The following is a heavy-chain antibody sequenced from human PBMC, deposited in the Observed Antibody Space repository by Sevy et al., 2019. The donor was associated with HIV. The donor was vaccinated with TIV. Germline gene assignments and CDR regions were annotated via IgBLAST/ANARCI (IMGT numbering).Heavy chain of an antibody. CDR2: IWYDGSDK. J-gene: IGHJ4*02. Sequence: GGSLRLSCAASGFTFSSYGMHWVRQAPGKGLQWLTIIWYDGSDKYYADSVKGRFTISRDNSRNTLYLQMNSLRAEDTAVYYCARDFSGRAFDYWGQRTLVTVSS. CDR3: ARDFSGRAFDY. D-gene: IGHD2-15*01. V-gene: IGHV3-33*01. CDR1: GFTFSSYG.